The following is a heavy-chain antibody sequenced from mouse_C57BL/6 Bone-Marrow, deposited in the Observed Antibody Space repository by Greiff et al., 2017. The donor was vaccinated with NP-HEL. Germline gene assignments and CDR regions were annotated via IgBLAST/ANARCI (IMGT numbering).Heavy chain of an antibody. CDR2: IHPNSGST. Sequence: QVHVKQPGAELVKPGASVKLSCKASGYTFTSYWMHWVKQRPGQGLEWIGMIHPNSGSTNYNEKFKSKATLTVDKSSSTAYMQLSSLTSEDSAVYYCARCDDYDAGWGQGTTLTVSS. CDR3: ARCDDYDAG. J-gene: IGHJ2*01. D-gene: IGHD2-4*01. CDR1: GYTFTSYW. V-gene: IGHV1-64*01.